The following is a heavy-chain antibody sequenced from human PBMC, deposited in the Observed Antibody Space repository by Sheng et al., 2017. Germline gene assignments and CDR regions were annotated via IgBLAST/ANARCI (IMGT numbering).Heavy chain of an antibody. Sequence: EVQLVESGGGLVQPGSSLRLSCVASGFTFSTHWIHWVRQPPGKGPVWVSRINSDGRSTSYADSVKGRFTISRDNAKNTLYLQMNSLRTEDTAVYYCVRDLTRGSEFWGQGTLVTVSS. D-gene: IGHD3-10*01. CDR3: VRDLTRGSEF. CDR1: GFTFSTHW. CDR2: INSDGRST. J-gene: IGHJ4*02. V-gene: IGHV3-74*01.